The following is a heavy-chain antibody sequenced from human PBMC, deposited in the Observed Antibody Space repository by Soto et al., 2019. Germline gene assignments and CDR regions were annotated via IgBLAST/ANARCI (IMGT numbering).Heavy chain of an antibody. CDR2: IDWDDDK. CDR1: GFSLSTSGMC. CDR3: ARTHHTNREPHFDY. Sequence: SGPTLVNPTHTLTLTCTFSGFSLSTSGMCVSWIRQPPGKALEWLALIDWDDDKYYSTSLKTRLTISKDTSKNQVVLTMTNMDPVDTATYYCARTHHTNREPHFDYWGQGTLVTVSS. V-gene: IGHV2-70*01. J-gene: IGHJ4*02. D-gene: IGHD2-2*01.